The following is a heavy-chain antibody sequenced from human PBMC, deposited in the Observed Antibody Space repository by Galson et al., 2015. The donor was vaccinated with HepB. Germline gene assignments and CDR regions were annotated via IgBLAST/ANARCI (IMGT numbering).Heavy chain of an antibody. CDR3: ARRYYDFWSGNQDAFDI. CDR2: IYPGDSDT. V-gene: IGHV5-51*03. D-gene: IGHD3-3*01. CDR1: GYSFTSYW. J-gene: IGHJ3*02. Sequence: QSGAEVKKPGESLKISCKGSGYSFTSYWIGWVRQMPGKGLEWMGIIYPGDSDTRYSPSFQGQVTISADKSISTAYLQWSSLKASDTAMYYCARRYYDFWSGNQDAFDIWGQGTMVTVSS.